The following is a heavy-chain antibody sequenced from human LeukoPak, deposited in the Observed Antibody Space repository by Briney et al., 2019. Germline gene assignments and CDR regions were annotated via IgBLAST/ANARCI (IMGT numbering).Heavy chain of an antibody. J-gene: IGHJ4*02. CDR2: IKQAGTEK. CDR3: ARVRGDYYFDF. Sequence: GGSLRLSCAASGFTFSSYWMTWVRQAPGKGLEWVANIKQAGTEKYYVDSVKGRSTISRDNAKNSLYPQMDSLRAEDTAVYCCARVRGDYYFDFWGQGTLVTVSS. D-gene: IGHD3-10*01. CDR1: GFTFSSYW. V-gene: IGHV3-7*04.